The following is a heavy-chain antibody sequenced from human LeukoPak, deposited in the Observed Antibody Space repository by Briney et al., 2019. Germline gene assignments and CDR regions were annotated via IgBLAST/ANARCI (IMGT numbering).Heavy chain of an antibody. Sequence: GGSVRLLCAAWGFTFSRYSVKWVRHAREGGREWVSSISSSSSYIYYADSVKGRFNIARDNAKNSLYLQMNSLRAEDTAVYYCARDKWGGGIAARRYFDYWGQGTLVTVSS. J-gene: IGHJ4*02. V-gene: IGHV3-21*01. CDR2: ISSSSSYI. D-gene: IGHD6-6*01. CDR1: GFTFSRYS. CDR3: ARDKWGGGIAARRYFDY.